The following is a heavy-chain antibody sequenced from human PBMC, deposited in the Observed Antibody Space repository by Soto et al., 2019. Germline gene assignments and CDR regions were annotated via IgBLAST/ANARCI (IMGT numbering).Heavy chain of an antibody. CDR1: GFTFSSYA. J-gene: IGHJ6*02. CDR3: AKDLPYSSSWYDLYGMDV. D-gene: IGHD6-13*01. CDR2: ISGSGGST. Sequence: PGGSLRLSCAASGFTFSSYAMSWVRQAPGKGLEWVSAISGSGGSTYYADSVKGRFTISRDNSKNTLYLQMNSLRAEDTAVYYCAKDLPYSSSWYDLYGMDVWGQGTTVTVSS. V-gene: IGHV3-23*01.